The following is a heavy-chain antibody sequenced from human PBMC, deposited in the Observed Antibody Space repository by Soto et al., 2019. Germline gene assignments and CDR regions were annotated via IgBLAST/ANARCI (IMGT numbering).Heavy chain of an antibody. CDR2: IYDSGST. Sequence: RSLTCTVSGGSISSYYWSWIRQPPGKGLEWIGYIYDSGSTNYNPSLKSRVTISVDTSKNQFSLKLSSVTAADTAVYYCARGGRYYDILTVLDYWGQGTLVTVSS. CDR3: ARGGRYYDILTVLDY. V-gene: IGHV4-59*01. D-gene: IGHD3-9*01. J-gene: IGHJ4*02. CDR1: GGSISSYY.